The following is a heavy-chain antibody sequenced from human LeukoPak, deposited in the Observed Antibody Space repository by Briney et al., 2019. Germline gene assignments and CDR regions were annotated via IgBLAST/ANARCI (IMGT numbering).Heavy chain of an antibody. D-gene: IGHD6-6*01. Sequence: ASVKVSCKASGYTFTSYYMHWVRQAPGQGLEWMGLINPTGGSTGYAQKFQGRVTMTRDTSISTAYMELSRLRSDDTAVYYCARDSSGNTYYYYYMDVWGKGTTVTVSS. CDR3: ARDSSGNTYYYYYMDV. V-gene: IGHV1-2*06. CDR1: GYTFTSYY. J-gene: IGHJ6*03. CDR2: INPTGGST.